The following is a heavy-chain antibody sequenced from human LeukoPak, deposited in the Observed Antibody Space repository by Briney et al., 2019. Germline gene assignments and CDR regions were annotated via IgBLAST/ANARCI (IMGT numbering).Heavy chain of an antibody. CDR3: ARVRAYDILTGYYSDTFDY. D-gene: IGHD3-9*01. V-gene: IGHV3-74*01. J-gene: IGHJ4*02. CDR1: GFTFSSYW. Sequence: GGSLRLSCAASGFTFSSYWMHWVRHAPGKGLVWVSRINNDGSSTSYADSVKGRFTISRDNAKNTLYLQMNSLRAEDTAVYYCARVRAYDILTGYYSDTFDYWGQGTLVTVSS. CDR2: INNDGSST.